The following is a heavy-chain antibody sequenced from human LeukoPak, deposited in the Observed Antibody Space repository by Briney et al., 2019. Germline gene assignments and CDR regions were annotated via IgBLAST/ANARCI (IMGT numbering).Heavy chain of an antibody. Sequence: KPGGPLRLSCTASGFTFSNAWMSWVRQAPGKGLEWVSRIESKTDGGTTDYAAPVKGRFTISRDDSKDTLYLQMISLKTEDTAVYYCTTGYCSSTSCWYYFDYWGQGTLVTVSS. CDR2: IESKTDGGTT. V-gene: IGHV3-15*04. CDR3: TTGYCSSTSCWYYFDY. D-gene: IGHD2-2*01. CDR1: GFTFSNAW. J-gene: IGHJ4*02.